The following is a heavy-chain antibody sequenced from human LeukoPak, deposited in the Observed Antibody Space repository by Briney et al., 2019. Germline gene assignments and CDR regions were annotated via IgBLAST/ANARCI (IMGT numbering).Heavy chain of an antibody. Sequence: SETLSLTCTVSGGSISIYYWNWIRQPPGKGPEWIGEINHSGSTNYNPSLKSRVTISVDTSKNQFSLKLSSVTAADTAVYYCARGPSSRIVGATANDYWGQGTLVTVSS. D-gene: IGHD1-26*01. CDR2: INHSGST. CDR3: ARGPSSRIVGATANDY. CDR1: GGSISIYY. V-gene: IGHV4-34*01. J-gene: IGHJ4*02.